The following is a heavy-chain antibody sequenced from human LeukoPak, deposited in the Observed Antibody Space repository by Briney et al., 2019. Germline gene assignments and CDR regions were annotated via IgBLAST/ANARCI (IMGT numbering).Heavy chain of an antibody. J-gene: IGHJ4*02. V-gene: IGHV3-13*01. D-gene: IGHD6-13*01. CDR2: IGTGGDT. CDR3: ARLGGSWYLDY. Sequence: GGSLRLSCAASGFSFGSCDIHWVRQAPGKGLEWVSAIGTGGDTYYADSVKGRFTISRENAKNSLYLEMNSLTAGDTAVYYCARLGGSWYLDYWGQGTLVTASS. CDR1: GFSFGSCD.